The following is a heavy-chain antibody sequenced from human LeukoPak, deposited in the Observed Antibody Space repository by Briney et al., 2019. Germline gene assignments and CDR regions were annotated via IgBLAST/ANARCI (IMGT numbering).Heavy chain of an antibody. CDR2: IWYDGSNK. CDR3: AREREAYCGGDCYFPY. Sequence: GGSLRLSCAASGFTFSSYGMHWVRQAPGKGLEWVAVIWYDGSNKYYADSVKGRFTISRDNSKNTLYLQMNSLRAEDTAVYYCAREREAYCGGDCYFPYWGQGTLVTVSS. V-gene: IGHV3-33*01. CDR1: GFTFSSYG. J-gene: IGHJ4*02. D-gene: IGHD2-21*02.